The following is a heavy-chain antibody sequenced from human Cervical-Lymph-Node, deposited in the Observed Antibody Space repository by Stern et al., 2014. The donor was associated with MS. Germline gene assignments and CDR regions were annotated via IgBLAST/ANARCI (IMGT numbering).Heavy chain of an antibody. V-gene: IGHV1-3*04. CDR1: GYTFTSYA. Sequence: QVQLGQSGAEVEKPGASVKVSCKASGYTFTSYAMHWVRQAPGQKLEWMGWISTDSGDTKYSQKLQGRVTITRDTSASTAYMELSSLRSEDTAVYYCARGGSGFFDYWGQGTLVTVSS. CDR2: ISTDSGDT. J-gene: IGHJ4*02. CDR3: ARGGSGFFDY. D-gene: IGHD3-22*01.